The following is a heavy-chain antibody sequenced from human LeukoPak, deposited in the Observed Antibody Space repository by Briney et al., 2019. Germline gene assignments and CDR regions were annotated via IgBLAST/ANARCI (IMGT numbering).Heavy chain of an antibody. J-gene: IGHJ6*02. D-gene: IGHD3-3*01. CDR2: IYYSGST. CDR1: GGSISSYY. Sequence: SETLSLTCTVSGGSISSYYWSWIRQPPGKGLEWIGYIYYSGSTNYNPSLKSRVTISVDTSKNQFSLKLSSVTAADTAVYYCAREPRGYDFWSGYQESYGTDVWGQGTTVTVSS. V-gene: IGHV4-59*01. CDR3: AREPRGYDFWSGYQESYGTDV.